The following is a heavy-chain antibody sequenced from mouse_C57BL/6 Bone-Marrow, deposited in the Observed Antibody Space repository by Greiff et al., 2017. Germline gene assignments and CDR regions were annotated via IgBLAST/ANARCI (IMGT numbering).Heavy chain of an antibody. Sequence: EVQLVESGGDLVKPGGSLKLSCAASGFTFSSYGMSWVRQTPDKRLEWVATISSGGSYTYYPDSVKGRFTISRDNAKNTLYLQMSSLKSEDTAMYYWARRDYYGSSSFFDYWGQGTTLTVSS. CDR2: ISSGGSYT. J-gene: IGHJ2*01. CDR3: ARRDYYGSSSFFDY. D-gene: IGHD1-1*01. V-gene: IGHV5-6*01. CDR1: GFTFSSYG.